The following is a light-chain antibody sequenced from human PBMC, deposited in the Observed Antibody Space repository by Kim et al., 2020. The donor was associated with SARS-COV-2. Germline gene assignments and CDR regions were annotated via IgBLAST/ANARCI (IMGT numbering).Light chain of an antibody. V-gene: IGLV3-19*01. CDR2: GKN. CDR1: SLRRYY. J-gene: IGLJ1*01. Sequence: SSELTQDPAVSVALGQTVRITCQGDSLRRYYASWYQQKPGQAPVLVIYGKNNRPSGIPDRFSGSSSGNTASLTITGAQAEDEADYYSNTRDSRGYHPLYV. CDR3: NTRDSRGYHPLYV.